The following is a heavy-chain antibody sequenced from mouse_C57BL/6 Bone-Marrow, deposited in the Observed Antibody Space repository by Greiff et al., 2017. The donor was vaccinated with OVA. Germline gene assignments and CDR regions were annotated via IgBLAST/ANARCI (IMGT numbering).Heavy chain of an antibody. CDR2: IWGVGST. D-gene: IGHD1-1*01. J-gene: IGHJ3*01. CDR1: GFSLTSYG. CDR3: ATITTVVAKDWFAY. V-gene: IGHV2-6*01. Sequence: VKLVESGPGLVAPSQSLSITCTVSGFSLTSYGVDWVRPSPGKGLEWLGVIWGVGSTNYNSALKSRLSISKDNSKSQVFLKMNSLQTDDTAMYYCATITTVVAKDWFAYWGQGTLVTVSA.